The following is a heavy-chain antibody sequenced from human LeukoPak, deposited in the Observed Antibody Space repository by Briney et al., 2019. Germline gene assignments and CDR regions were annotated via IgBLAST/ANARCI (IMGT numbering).Heavy chain of an antibody. CDR2: INHSGST. Sequence: SETLSLTCAVYGGSFSGYYWSWIRQPPGKGLEWIGEINHSGSTNYNPSLKSRLTISVDTSKNQFSLTLTSVTAADTAVYYCARVATHGYSDYWGQGILVTVSS. V-gene: IGHV4-34*01. CDR1: GGSFSGYY. J-gene: IGHJ4*02. CDR3: ARVATHGYSDY.